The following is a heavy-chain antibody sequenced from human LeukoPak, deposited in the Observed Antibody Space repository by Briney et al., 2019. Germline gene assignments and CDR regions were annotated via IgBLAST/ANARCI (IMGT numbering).Heavy chain of an antibody. J-gene: IGHJ2*01. V-gene: IGHV4-59*01. CDR3: ARENSGYEGKYFDL. Sequence: SETLSLTCTVSGGSISSYYWSWIRQPPGEGLEWIGYIYYSGSTNYNPSLKSRVTISVDTSKNQFSLKLSSVTAADTAVYYFARENSGYEGKYFDLWGRGTLVTVSS. CDR1: GGSISSYY. D-gene: IGHD5-12*01. CDR2: IYYSGST.